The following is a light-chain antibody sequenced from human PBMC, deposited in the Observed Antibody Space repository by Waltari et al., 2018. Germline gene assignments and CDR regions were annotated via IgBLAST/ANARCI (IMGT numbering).Light chain of an antibody. V-gene: IGLV6-57*03. Sequence: SVSESPGKTVIISCTRSSGSIASNCVQWYQQRPGSAPTTVIYEDNQRPSGVPDRFSGSIDTSSNSASLTISGLKPDDEADYYCQSYDTDTVVFGGGTKLTVL. CDR1: SGSIASNC. CDR2: EDN. J-gene: IGLJ2*01. CDR3: QSYDTDTVV.